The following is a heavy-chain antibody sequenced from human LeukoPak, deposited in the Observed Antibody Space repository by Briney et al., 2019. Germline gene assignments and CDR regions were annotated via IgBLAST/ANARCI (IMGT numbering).Heavy chain of an antibody. CDR3: ARDRSIVVVPAAGNAFDI. J-gene: IGHJ3*02. CDR1: GYTFTGYY. Sequence: ASVKVSCKASGYTFTGYYMHWVRQAPGQGLEWMGWINPNSGGTNYAQRFQGRVTMTRDTSISTAYMELSRLRSDDTAVYYCARDRSIVVVPAAGNAFDIWGQGTMVTVSS. V-gene: IGHV1-2*02. CDR2: INPNSGGT. D-gene: IGHD2-2*01.